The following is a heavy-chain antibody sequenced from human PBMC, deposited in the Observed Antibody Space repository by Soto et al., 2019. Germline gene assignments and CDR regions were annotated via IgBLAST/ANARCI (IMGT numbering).Heavy chain of an antibody. V-gene: IGHV1-18*01. D-gene: IGHD3-22*01. J-gene: IGHJ6*02. Sequence: GASVKVSCKASGYIFTTYGISWVRQAPGQGLEWMGWISANNGNTYYAQKFQGRVIMTTDTSTNTAYMELRSLRSDDTAMYFCARGGYYDSSGSRNYYYYGMNVWGQGTTVTVSS. CDR3: ARGGYYDSSGSRNYYYYGMNV. CDR1: GYIFTTYG. CDR2: ISANNGNT.